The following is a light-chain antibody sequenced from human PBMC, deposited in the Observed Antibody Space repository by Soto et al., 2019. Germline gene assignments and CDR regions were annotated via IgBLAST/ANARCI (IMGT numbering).Light chain of an antibody. CDR2: DSD. Sequence: QSVLTQPPSVSAAPGQKVTISCSGSSSNIGKNYVSWYQQLPGTAPKLLIFDSDKRPSGIPDRFSGSKSGTSATLGITGLQTGDEADYYCGTWDSSLSAGVFGGGTKVTVL. CDR1: SSNIGKNY. V-gene: IGLV1-51*01. CDR3: GTWDSSLSAGV. J-gene: IGLJ2*01.